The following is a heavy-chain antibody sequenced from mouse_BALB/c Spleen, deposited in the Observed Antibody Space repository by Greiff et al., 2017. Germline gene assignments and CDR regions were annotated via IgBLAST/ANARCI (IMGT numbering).Heavy chain of an antibody. V-gene: IGHV1-69*02. CDR2: IDPSDSET. D-gene: IGHD2-14*01. Sequence: VQLQQPGAELVKPGAPVKLSCKASGYTFTSYWMNWVKQRPGRGLEWIGRIDPSDSETHYNQKFKDKATLTVDKSSSTAYIQLSSLTSEDSAVYYCAVRRRDYYAMDYWGQGTSVTVSS. J-gene: IGHJ4*01. CDR3: AVRRRDYYAMDY. CDR1: GYTFTSYW.